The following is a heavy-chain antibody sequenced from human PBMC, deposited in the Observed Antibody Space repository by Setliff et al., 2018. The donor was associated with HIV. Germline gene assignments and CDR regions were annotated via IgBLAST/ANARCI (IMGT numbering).Heavy chain of an antibody. CDR1: GFTFDDYT. CDR3: AKDGWGYDYVGAYYFDY. Sequence: PGGSLRLSCAASGFTFDDYTMHWVRQAPGKGLEWVSLISWDGDMTYYADSVKGRFTISRDNSKNSPYLQMNSLTTEDTGLYYCAKDGWGYDYVGAYYFDYWGQGTPVTVSS. D-gene: IGHD5-12*01. J-gene: IGHJ4*02. V-gene: IGHV3-43*01. CDR2: ISWDGDMT.